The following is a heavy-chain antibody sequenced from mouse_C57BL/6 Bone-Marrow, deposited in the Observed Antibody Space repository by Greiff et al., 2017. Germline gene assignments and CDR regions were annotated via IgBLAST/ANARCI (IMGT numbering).Heavy chain of an antibody. J-gene: IGHJ1*03. Sequence: EVKLQESGPGMVKPSQSLSLTCTVTGYSITSGYDWHWIRHFPGNKLEWMGYISYSGSTNYNPSLKSRISITHDTSKNHFFLKLNSVTTEDTATYNCARECGSNWYFDVWGTGTTVTVSS. CDR3: ARECGSNWYFDV. D-gene: IGHD1-1*01. V-gene: IGHV3-1*01. CDR1: GYSITSGYD. CDR2: ISYSGST.